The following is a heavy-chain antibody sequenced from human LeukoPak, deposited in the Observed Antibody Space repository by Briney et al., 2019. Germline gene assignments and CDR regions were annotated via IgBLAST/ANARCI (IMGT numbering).Heavy chain of an antibody. CDR1: GSTCTKYA. V-gene: IGHV7-4-1*02. CDR3: WGSGFWTDHPASDI. D-gene: IGHD3/OR15-3a*01. J-gene: IGHJ3*02. Sequence: ASVKVSCKASGSTCTKYAVNWVRQAPGQGLEWVGWIKINTGNPAYAKGSIGSFVFSLDNSCTTAYLQMSSLEVAATAVFYCWGSGFWTDHPASDIWGQGAMVTVSS. CDR2: IKINTGNP.